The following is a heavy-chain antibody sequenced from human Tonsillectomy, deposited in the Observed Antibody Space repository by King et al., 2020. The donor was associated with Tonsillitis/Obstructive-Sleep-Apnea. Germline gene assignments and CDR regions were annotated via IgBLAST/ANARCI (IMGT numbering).Heavy chain of an antibody. Sequence: AQLVQSGAEVKKPGASVKVSCKASGYTFTSYAMHWVRQAPGQRLEWMGWINAGNGNTKYSQKFQGRVTITRDTSASTAYMELSSLRSEDTAVYYWARGSQDIVVVPAGDYWGQGTLVTVSS. CDR1: GYTFTSYA. J-gene: IGHJ4*02. V-gene: IGHV1-3*01. CDR2: INAGNGNT. D-gene: IGHD2-2*01. CDR3: ARGSQDIVVVPAGDY.